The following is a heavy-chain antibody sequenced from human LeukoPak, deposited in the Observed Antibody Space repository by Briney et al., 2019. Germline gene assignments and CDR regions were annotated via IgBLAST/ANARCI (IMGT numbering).Heavy chain of an antibody. Sequence: GASVKVSCKASGGTFSSYAISWVRQAPGQGLEWMGGIIPIFGTANYAQKFQGRVTITTDESTSTAYMELSSLRSEDTAVYYCAREAGHSSHSGYMDVWGKGTTVTVSS. CDR2: IIPIFGTA. D-gene: IGHD6-13*01. J-gene: IGHJ6*03. V-gene: IGHV1-69*05. CDR3: AREAGHSSHSGYMDV. CDR1: GGTFSSYA.